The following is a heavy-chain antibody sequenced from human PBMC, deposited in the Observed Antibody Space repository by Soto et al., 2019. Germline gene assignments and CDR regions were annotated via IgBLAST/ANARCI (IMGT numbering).Heavy chain of an antibody. CDR3: ARGSATTPLSDV. CDR1: GGTFSSYT. Sequence: ASVKVSCKASGGTFSSYTISWVRQAPGQGLEWMGRIIPILGIANYAQKFHGRVTITADKSTSTAYMELSSLRSEETAVYYCARGSATTPLSDVWGQGTTVTDSS. J-gene: IGHJ6*02. CDR2: IIPILGIA. V-gene: IGHV1-69*02. D-gene: IGHD5-12*01.